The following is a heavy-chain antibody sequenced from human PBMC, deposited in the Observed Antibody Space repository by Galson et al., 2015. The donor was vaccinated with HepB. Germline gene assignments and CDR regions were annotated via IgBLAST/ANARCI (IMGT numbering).Heavy chain of an antibody. D-gene: IGHD3-22*01. V-gene: IGHV1-18*04. CDR1: GYTFTSYG. J-gene: IGHJ4*02. CDR2: ISAYNGNT. CDR3: ARCDSYYYDSSGYYYVDY. Sequence: SVKVSCKASGYTFTSYGISWVRQAPGQGLEWMGWISAYNGNTNYAQKLQGRVTMTTDTSTSTAYMELRSLRSGDTAVYYCARCDSYYYDSSGYYYVDYWGQGTLVTVSS.